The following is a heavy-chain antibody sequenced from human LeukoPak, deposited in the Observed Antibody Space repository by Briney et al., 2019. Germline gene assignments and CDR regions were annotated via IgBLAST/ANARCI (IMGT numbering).Heavy chain of an antibody. V-gene: IGHV1-2*02. Sequence: GASVKVSCKASGYTFTGYYMHWVRQAPGQGLEWMGWINPNSGGTNYAQKFQGRVAMTRDTSISTAYMELSRLRSDDTAVYYCARDRSELPYYYYYYMDVWGKGTTVTVSS. D-gene: IGHD1-26*01. CDR2: INPNSGGT. CDR1: GYTFTGYY. CDR3: ARDRSELPYYYYYYMDV. J-gene: IGHJ6*03.